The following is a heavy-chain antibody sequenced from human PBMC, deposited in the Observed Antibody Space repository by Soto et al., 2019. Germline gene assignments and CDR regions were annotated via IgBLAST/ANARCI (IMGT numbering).Heavy chain of an antibody. V-gene: IGHV3-66*01. J-gene: IGHJ5*02. CDR2: IYSSGST. CDR3: ARSPTRTNYEDRFDP. D-gene: IGHD4-4*01. Sequence: EVQLVESGGAMVQPGGSLRLSCAAFGFTVSDNYMSWVRQAPGKRLEWVSVIYSSGSTYYPDSVKGRFTISRDNSNNILYLQMNSLRVEDTAVYYCARSPTRTNYEDRFDPWGQGTMVTVSS. CDR1: GFTVSDNY.